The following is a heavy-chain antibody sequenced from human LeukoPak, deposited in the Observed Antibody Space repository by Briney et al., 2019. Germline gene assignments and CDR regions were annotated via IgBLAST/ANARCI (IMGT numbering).Heavy chain of an antibody. CDR3: ARARDTSGWYLDAFGV. Sequence: ASVKVSCKASGYTFNRYGLSWVRQAPRQGLEWMGWISTYNGNAHYAQKLQGRVTMTIDTSTSTAYMELRSLRPDDTAVYYCARARDTSGWYLDAFGVWGQGTLVSVSS. D-gene: IGHD6-19*01. CDR1: GYTFNRYG. J-gene: IGHJ3*01. CDR2: ISTYNGNA. V-gene: IGHV1-18*01.